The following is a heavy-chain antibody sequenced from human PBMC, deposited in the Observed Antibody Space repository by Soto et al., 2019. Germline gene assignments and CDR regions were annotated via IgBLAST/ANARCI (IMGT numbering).Heavy chain of an antibody. V-gene: IGHV3-53*01. Sequence: GGSLRLSCAASGFSVSIYMGWVRQAPGKGLEWVSPLSDRGTSHYADSVTGRFSLSRDNSKKRLYLQMNGLSVDDTAIYYCAGDYASGAYDFRGQGTQVTVSS. CDR3: AGDYASGAYDF. J-gene: IGHJ4*02. CDR2: LSDRGTS. CDR1: GFSVSIY. D-gene: IGHD5-12*01.